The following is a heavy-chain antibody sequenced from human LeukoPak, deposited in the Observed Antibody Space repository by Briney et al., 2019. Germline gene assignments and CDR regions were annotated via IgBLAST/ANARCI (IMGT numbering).Heavy chain of an antibody. CDR2: INPNSGGT. D-gene: IGHD4-17*01. J-gene: IGHJ6*02. CDR1: GYTFTGYY. V-gene: IGHV1-2*02. CDR3: ARQRNYGYYYYGMDV. Sequence: ASVKVSCKASGYTFTGYYMHWVRQAPGQGLEWMGWINPNSGGTNYAQKFQGRVTMTRDTSISTAYMELSRLRSDDTAMYYCARQRNYGYYYYGMDVWGQGTTVTVSS.